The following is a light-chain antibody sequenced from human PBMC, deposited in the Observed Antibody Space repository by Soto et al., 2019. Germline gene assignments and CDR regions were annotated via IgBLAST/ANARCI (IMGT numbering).Light chain of an antibody. CDR3: QQYSSSSLT. CDR1: QSVSSN. V-gene: IGKV3-20*01. CDR2: GTS. J-gene: IGKJ4*01. Sequence: EILMTQSPATLSVSPGERATVSCRASQSVSSNLAWYQQKPGQAPRLLIYGTSSRATGIPDRFSGSGSGTHFILTISGLEPEDFAVYYCQQYSSSSLTFGGGTKVDIK.